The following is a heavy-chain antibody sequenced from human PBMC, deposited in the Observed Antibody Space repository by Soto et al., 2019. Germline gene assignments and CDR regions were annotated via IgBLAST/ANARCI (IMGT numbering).Heavy chain of an antibody. D-gene: IGHD6-6*01. V-gene: IGHV4-30-4*01. Sequence: PSETLSLTCTVSGGSITSGGYYWSWIRQPPGKGLEWIGYIYYSGNTYYNPSLKTRVTISADTSKNQFSLKLSSVTAADTAVYYCASSSSSVNFNYWGQGTLVTVSS. CDR1: GGSITSGGYY. J-gene: IGHJ4*02. CDR2: IYYSGNT. CDR3: ASSSSSVNFNY.